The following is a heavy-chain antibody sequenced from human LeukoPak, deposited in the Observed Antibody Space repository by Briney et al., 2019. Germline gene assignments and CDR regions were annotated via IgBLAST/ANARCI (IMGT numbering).Heavy chain of an antibody. CDR2: ISAYNGNT. J-gene: IGHJ4*02. CDR1: GYTFTSYG. D-gene: IGHD6-19*01. V-gene: IGHV1-18*01. Sequence: ASVKVSCKASGYTFTSYGISWVRQAPGQGLEWVGWISAYNGNTNYAQKLQGRVTMTTDTSTSTAYMELRSLRSDDTAVYYCAGTIGYSSGWYEFNYWGQGTLVTISS. CDR3: AGTIGYSSGWYEFNY.